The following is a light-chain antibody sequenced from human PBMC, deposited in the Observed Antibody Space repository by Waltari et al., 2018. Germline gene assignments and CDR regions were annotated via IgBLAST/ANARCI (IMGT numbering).Light chain of an antibody. CDR2: EVT. CDR3: LSYTTRISFV. V-gene: IGLV2-23*02. Sequence: GQSITISCTGSSNDIGNSNHVCWYQQHPGKAPRLIISEVTERPSGVSDRFSGSKSGNTASLTISGLQAEDEADYYCLSYTTRISFVFGGGTKLSVL. J-gene: IGLJ2*01. CDR1: SNDIGNSNH.